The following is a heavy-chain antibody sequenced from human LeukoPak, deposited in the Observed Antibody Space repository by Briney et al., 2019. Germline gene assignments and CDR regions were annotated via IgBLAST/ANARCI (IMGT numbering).Heavy chain of an antibody. CDR1: GFTFSSYW. Sequence: GGSLRLSCAASGFTFSSYWMHWVRQAPGKGLVCVSRIKSDGSSTSYADSVKGRFTISRDDAKNTLYLQMNSLRAEDTAVYYCARAYNSHFDYWGQGALVTVSP. CDR2: IKSDGSST. CDR3: ARAYNSHFDY. D-gene: IGHD1-1*01. V-gene: IGHV3-74*01. J-gene: IGHJ4*02.